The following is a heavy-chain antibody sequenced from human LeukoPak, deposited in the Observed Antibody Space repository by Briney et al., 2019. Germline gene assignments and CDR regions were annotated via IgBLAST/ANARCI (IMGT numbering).Heavy chain of an antibody. V-gene: IGHV4-34*01. Sequence: SETLSLTCAVYGGSFSGYYWSWIRQRPGKGLEWIGEINHNGSTNYNPSLKSRVTISVDTSKNQFSLKLSSVTASDTAVYYCARGTSSGWSSKYFQHWGQGTLVTVSS. D-gene: IGHD6-19*01. J-gene: IGHJ1*01. CDR3: ARGTSSGWSSKYFQH. CDR2: INHNGST. CDR1: GGSFSGYY.